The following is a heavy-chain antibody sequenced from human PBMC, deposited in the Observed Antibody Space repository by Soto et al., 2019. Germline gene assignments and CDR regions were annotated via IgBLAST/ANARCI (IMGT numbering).Heavy chain of an antibody. D-gene: IGHD3-10*01. V-gene: IGHV3-48*03. CDR1: GFTFRRFE. J-gene: IGHJ4*02. CDR3: TRAAWFPYLSFY. CDR2: ISSSGSTA. Sequence: RLSCAASGFTFRRFELHWVRQAPGKGLEWISYISSSGSTACYASSVEGRFTISRDNANNSVYLQMDSLRAEDTALYYCTRAAWFPYLSFYWGQGALVTVSS.